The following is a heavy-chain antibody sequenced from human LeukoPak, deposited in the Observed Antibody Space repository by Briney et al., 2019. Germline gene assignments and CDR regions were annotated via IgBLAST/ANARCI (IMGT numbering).Heavy chain of an antibody. CDR1: GFTFSSYS. CDR3: ARLGYCSSTSCRGPSFDY. V-gene: IGHV3-48*01. D-gene: IGHD2-2*01. Sequence: GGSLRLSCAASGFTFSSYSMNWVRQAPGKGLEWVSYISSSSSTIYYADSVKGRFTISRDNAKNSLYLQMNSLRAEDTAVYYCARLGYCSSTSCRGPSFDYWGQGTLVTVPS. CDR2: ISSSSSTI. J-gene: IGHJ4*02.